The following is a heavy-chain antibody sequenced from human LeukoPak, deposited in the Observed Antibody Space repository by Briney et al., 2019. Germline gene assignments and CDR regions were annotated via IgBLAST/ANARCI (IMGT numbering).Heavy chain of an antibody. CDR1: GFTFSSYA. D-gene: IGHD3-3*01. Sequence: GGSLRLSCAASGFTFSSYAMSWVRQAPGMGLEWVSAISGSGGSTYYADSVKGRFTISRDNSKNTLYLQMNSLRAEDTAVYYCAKWSYDFWSGYSPFDPWGQGTLVTVSS. CDR2: ISGSGGST. CDR3: AKWSYDFWSGYSPFDP. J-gene: IGHJ5*02. V-gene: IGHV3-23*01.